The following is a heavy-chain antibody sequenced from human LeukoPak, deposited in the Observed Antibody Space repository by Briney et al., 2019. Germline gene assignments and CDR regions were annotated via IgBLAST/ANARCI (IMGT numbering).Heavy chain of an antibody. J-gene: IGHJ6*02. CDR2: ISGSGGST. V-gene: IGHV3-23*01. CDR3: AKALAPITIFGVVISYYYGMDV. CDR1: GFTFSSYA. Sequence: GGSLRLSCAASGFTFSSYAMHWVRQAPGKGLEWVSAISGSGGSTYYADSVKGRFTISRDNSKNTLYLQMNSLRAEDTAVYYCAKALAPITIFGVVISYYYGMDVWGQGTTVTVSS. D-gene: IGHD3-3*01.